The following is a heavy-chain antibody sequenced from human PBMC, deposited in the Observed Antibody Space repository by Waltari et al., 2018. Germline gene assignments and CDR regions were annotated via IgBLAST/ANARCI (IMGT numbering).Heavy chain of an antibody. V-gene: IGHV3-30*18. CDR2: VSYDGGTK. D-gene: IGHD3-10*01. CDR3: AKEVGVSGSSYMSYFDH. Sequence: QVQLVESGGDVVQPGRSLRLSCAASGFTFSKYGMHWVRQAPGKGLEWVAVVSYDGGTKYYAESVKGRFTISRDNSKNTLYLQMNSLRAEDTAVYYCAKEVGVSGSSYMSYFDHWGQGSLVTVSS. CDR1: GFTFSKYG. J-gene: IGHJ4*02.